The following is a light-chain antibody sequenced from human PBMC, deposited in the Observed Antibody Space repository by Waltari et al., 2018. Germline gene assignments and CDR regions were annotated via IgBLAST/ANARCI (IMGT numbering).Light chain of an antibody. V-gene: IGKV1-39*01. CDR3: KQSYSTPVT. CDR1: QSISSY. J-gene: IGKJ2*01. CDR2: AAS. Sequence: DIQMTQSPSSLSASVGDRVTIPCRARQSISSYLNWYQQKPGKAPKLQIYAASSLQSGVQSRCSGSGSGTDVTLTISSRQPEDFATYYCKQSYSTPVTFGQGTKLEIK.